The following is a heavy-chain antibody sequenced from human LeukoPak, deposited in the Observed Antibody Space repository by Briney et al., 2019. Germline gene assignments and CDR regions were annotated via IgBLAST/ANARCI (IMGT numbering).Heavy chain of an antibody. CDR3: ARQKQSHGNFDY. J-gene: IGHJ4*02. V-gene: IGHV3-13*01. CDR2: LGIAGDT. D-gene: IGHD1-26*01. Sequence: GRSLRLSCPASGFTVSSYAMHWVRQPIGKGLEWVSALGIAGDTFYPGSVKGRFTISRENAKNSLYLQMNSLRAEDTAMYYCARQKQSHGNFDYWGQGTLVTVSS. CDR1: GFTVSSYA.